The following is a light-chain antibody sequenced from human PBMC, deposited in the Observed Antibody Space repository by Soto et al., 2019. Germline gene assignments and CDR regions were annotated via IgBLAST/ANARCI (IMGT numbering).Light chain of an antibody. Sequence: EIVLTQSPVTLSLSPGEGATLSCRASQTVSKNYLAWYQQKAGQAPRLVIYAASTRATGIPDRFSGSGSGTDFTLTISRLEPEDFAVFYCQQYAASPITFGQGTRLEIK. CDR3: QQYAASPIT. CDR2: AAS. J-gene: IGKJ5*01. CDR1: QTVSKNY. V-gene: IGKV3-20*01.